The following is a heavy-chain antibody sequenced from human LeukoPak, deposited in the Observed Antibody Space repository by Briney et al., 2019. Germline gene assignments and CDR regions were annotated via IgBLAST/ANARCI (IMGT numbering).Heavy chain of an antibody. D-gene: IGHD3-22*01. Sequence: SETLSLTCAVYGGSFSGYYWSWIRQPPGKGLEWIGEVNHSGSTNYNPSLKSRVTLSVDTSKNQFSLKLSSVTAADTAVYYCARQDYYDSSGYHSRAFDIWGQGTMVTVSS. CDR2: VNHSGST. V-gene: IGHV4-34*01. CDR3: ARQDYYDSSGYHSRAFDI. J-gene: IGHJ3*02. CDR1: GGSFSGYY.